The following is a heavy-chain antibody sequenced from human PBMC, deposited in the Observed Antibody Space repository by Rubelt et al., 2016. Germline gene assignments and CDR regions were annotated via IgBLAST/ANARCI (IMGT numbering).Heavy chain of an antibody. Sequence: QVQLVQSGAEVKKPGASVKVSCKASGYTFTSYAMHWVRQAPGQRLEWMGWINAGNGNTKYSQKFQGRVTITMDTSASTAYMELSSLRSEDTAVYYCARKAVAGTSPFDYWGQGTLVSVSS. V-gene: IGHV1-3*01. CDR2: INAGNGNT. D-gene: IGHD6-19*01. CDR1: GYTFTSYA. CDR3: ARKAVAGTSPFDY. J-gene: IGHJ4*02.